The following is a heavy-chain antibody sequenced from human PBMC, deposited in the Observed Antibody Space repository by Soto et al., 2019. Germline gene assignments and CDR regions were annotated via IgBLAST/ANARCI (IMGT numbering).Heavy chain of an antibody. V-gene: IGHV3-23*01. J-gene: IGHJ4*02. D-gene: IGHD2-8*01. CDR1: GFGFSTYT. Sequence: GSLRLSCAASGFGFSTYTMSWVRRAPGKGLEWVSAISGSGGSPSYADSVQGRFTISRDNPKKTLYLQMNSLRAEDTAVYYCAKARCTTSNCYVPDYWGQGTLVTVSS. CDR2: ISGSGGSP. CDR3: AKARCTTSNCYVPDY.